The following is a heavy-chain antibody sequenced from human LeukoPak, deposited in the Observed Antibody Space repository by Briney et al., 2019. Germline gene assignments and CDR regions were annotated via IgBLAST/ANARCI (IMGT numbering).Heavy chain of an antibody. Sequence: ASVKVSCKASGYTFTGYYMHWVRQAPGQGLEWMGWINPNSGGTNYAQKFQGRVTMTRDTSISTAYMELSRLRSDDTAVYYCARPGENSSGWYEWFDPWGQGTLVTVSS. CDR2: INPNSGGT. V-gene: IGHV1-2*02. J-gene: IGHJ5*02. CDR3: ARPGENSSGWYEWFDP. D-gene: IGHD6-19*01. CDR1: GYTFTGYY.